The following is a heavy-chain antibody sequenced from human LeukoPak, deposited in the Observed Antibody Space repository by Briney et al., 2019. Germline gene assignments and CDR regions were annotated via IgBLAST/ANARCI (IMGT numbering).Heavy chain of an antibody. J-gene: IGHJ4*02. CDR2: ISAYNGNT. V-gene: IGHV1-18*01. D-gene: IGHD3-16*02. CDR3: ARAGGKYDYVWGSYLDY. CDR1: GYTFTSYG. Sequence: ASVKVSCKASGYTFTSYGISWVRQAPGQGLEWMGWISAYNGNTNYAQKLQGRVTITRDTSASTAYMELSSLRSEDTAVYYCARAGGKYDYVWGSYLDYWGQGTLVTVSS.